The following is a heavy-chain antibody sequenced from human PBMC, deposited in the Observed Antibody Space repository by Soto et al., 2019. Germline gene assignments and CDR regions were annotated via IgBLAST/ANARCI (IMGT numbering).Heavy chain of an antibody. CDR1: GFSLSAYGVR. D-gene: IGHD3-22*01. J-gene: IGHJ5*02. CDR3: AHTKDSSGFLTS. V-gene: IGHV2-5*01. Sequence: QITLKESGPTLVKPTQTLTLTCSFSGFSLSAYGVRVIWFRQPPGETLEWLALIHWNDDKRYSPYLKSRLTIPKDTSKNPVVLTLTNLDPLDTGTYFCAHTKDSSGFLTSWGQGILVTVSS. CDR2: IHWNDDK.